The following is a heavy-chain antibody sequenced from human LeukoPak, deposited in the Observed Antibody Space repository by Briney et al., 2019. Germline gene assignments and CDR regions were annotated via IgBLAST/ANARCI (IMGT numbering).Heavy chain of an antibody. D-gene: IGHD5-12*01. Sequence: GGSLRLSCAASGFTVRSNYMNWVRQAPGKGLEWVSVIYSGGSTYYADSVKGRFTISRDNSKNTLDLQMNSLRAEDTAVYYCARVRHGSLDYWGQGTLVTVSS. V-gene: IGHV3-53*01. CDR3: ARVRHGSLDY. J-gene: IGHJ4*02. CDR2: IYSGGST. CDR1: GFTVRSNY.